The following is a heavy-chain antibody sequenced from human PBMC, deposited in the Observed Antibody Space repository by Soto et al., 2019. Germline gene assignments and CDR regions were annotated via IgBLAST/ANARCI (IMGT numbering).Heavy chain of an antibody. CDR1: GYTFTGYY. CDR3: AREDHQAKYSGSYRYNWFDP. D-gene: IGHD1-26*01. J-gene: IGHJ5*02. Sequence: ASVKVSCKASGYTFTGYYMHWVRQAPGQGLEWMGWINPNSGGTNYAQKFQGRVTMTRDTSISTAYMELSRLRSDDTAVYYCAREDHQAKYSGSYRYNWFDPWGQGTLVTVS. CDR2: INPNSGGT. V-gene: IGHV1-2*02.